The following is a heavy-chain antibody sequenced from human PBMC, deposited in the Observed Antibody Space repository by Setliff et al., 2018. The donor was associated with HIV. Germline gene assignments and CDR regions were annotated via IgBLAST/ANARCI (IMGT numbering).Heavy chain of an antibody. V-gene: IGHV4-61*02. D-gene: IGHD3-16*01. CDR2: IYSNGRT. CDR3: ARGGGTGSFDY. CDR1: GGSITSGSYY. J-gene: IGHJ4*02. Sequence: PSETLSLTCTVSGGSITSGSYYWSWIRQPAGKGLEWIGRIYSNGRTTHNPSLKSRVTISRDTSENQFSLKLSSVTAADTAVYYCARGGGTGSFDYWGQGTLVTVSS.